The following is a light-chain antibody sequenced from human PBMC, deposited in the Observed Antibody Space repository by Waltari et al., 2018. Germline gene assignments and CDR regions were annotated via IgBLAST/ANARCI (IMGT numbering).Light chain of an antibody. V-gene: IGLV1-44*01. Sequence: QSVLTQPTSASGTPGQRVPISCSGSSSNIGRNNVNWYQQLPGTAPQLLIFTNYQRPSGVPDRFSGSKSGTSASLAISGLQSEDEADYYCSAWDDSLNGVVFGGGTKLTVL. CDR1: SSNIGRNN. J-gene: IGLJ2*01. CDR3: SAWDDSLNGVV. CDR2: TNY.